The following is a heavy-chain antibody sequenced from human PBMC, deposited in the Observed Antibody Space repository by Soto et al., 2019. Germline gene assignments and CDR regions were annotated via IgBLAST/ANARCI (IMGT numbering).Heavy chain of an antibody. V-gene: IGHV3-23*01. CDR1: GFTFSSFA. J-gene: IGHJ4*02. CDR3: AKSYDILTCYSDY. CDR2: ISGGGGST. Sequence: EVQLLESGGGLVQPGGSLRLSCAASGFTFSSFAMSWVRQAPGKGLEWVSAISGGGGSTYYADSVKGRFTISRDNSKNTLYLQMNSLRAEDTAVYYCAKSYDILTCYSDYWGQGTLVTVSS. D-gene: IGHD3-9*01.